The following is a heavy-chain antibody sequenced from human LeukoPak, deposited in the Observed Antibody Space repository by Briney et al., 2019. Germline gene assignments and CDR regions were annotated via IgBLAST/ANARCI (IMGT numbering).Heavy chain of an antibody. CDR3: ARSYCSGGSCYFAY. CDR1: GGSISSYY. V-gene: IGHV4-4*07. CDR2: IYTSGST. J-gene: IGHJ4*02. Sequence: SETLSLTCTVSGGSISSYYWSWIRQPAGQGLEWIGRIYTSGSTNYNPSLKSRVTMSVDTSKNQFSLKLSSVTAADTAVYYCARSYCSGGSCYFAYWGQGTLVIVSS. D-gene: IGHD2-15*01.